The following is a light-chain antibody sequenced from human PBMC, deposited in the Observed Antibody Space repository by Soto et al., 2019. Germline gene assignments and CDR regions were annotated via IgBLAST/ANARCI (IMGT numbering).Light chain of an antibody. CDR3: SSFAGNNNLV. V-gene: IGLV2-8*01. Sequence: QSALTQPPSPSGSPGQSVTISCTGTSIDVCGYNYVSWYQQHPGKAPKLMISEVSKRPSGVPDRFSGSKSGNTASLTVSGLQAEDEADYYCSSFAGNNNLVFGGGTKLTVI. J-gene: IGLJ2*01. CDR2: EVS. CDR1: SIDVCGYNY.